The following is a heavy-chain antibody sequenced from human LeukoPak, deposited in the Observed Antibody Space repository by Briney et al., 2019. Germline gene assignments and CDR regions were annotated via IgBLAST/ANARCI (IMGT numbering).Heavy chain of an antibody. Sequence: GGSLRLSCAGYGFTFSSYWMSWVRQAPGKGLEWVSAISGSGGSTYYADSVKGRFTISRDNSKNTLYLQMNSLRAEDTAVYYCAKDLEAVTPTWDYWGQGTLVTVSS. CDR2: ISGSGGST. CDR1: GFTFSSYW. V-gene: IGHV3-23*01. CDR3: AKDLEAVTPTWDY. D-gene: IGHD2-21*02. J-gene: IGHJ4*02.